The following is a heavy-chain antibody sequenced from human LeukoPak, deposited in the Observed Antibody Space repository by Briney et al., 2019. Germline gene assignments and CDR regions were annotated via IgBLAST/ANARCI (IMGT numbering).Heavy chain of an antibody. CDR1: GFTFSSYE. V-gene: IGHV3-15*01. D-gene: IGHD2-2*01. CDR3: TTDHSSTRDYYYYYYMDV. CDR2: IKSKTDGGTT. Sequence: GGSLRLSCAASGFTFSSYEMNWVRQAPGKGLEWVGRIKSKTDGGTTDYAAPVKGRFTISRDDSKNTLYLQMNSLKTEDTAVYYCTTDHSSTRDYYYYYYMDVWGKGTTVTVSS. J-gene: IGHJ6*03.